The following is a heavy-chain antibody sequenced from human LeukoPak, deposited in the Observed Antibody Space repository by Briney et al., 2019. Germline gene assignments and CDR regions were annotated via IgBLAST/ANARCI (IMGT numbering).Heavy chain of an antibody. CDR3: ARGGRITIFGVAADNWFDP. J-gene: IGHJ5*02. V-gene: IGHV4-34*01. CDR1: GGSFSGYY. D-gene: IGHD3-3*01. Sequence: SETLSLTCAVYGGSFSGYYWSWIRQPPGKGLEWIGEISHSGSTNYNPSLKSRVTISVDTSKNQFSLKLSSVTAADTAVYYCARGGRITIFGVAADNWFDPWGQGTLVTVSS. CDR2: ISHSGST.